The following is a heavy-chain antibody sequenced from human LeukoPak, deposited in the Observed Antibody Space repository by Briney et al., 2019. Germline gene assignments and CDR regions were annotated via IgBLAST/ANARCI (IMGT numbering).Heavy chain of an antibody. CDR1: GGTSSSYA. V-gene: IGHV1-69*13. Sequence: GASVKVSCKASGGTSSSYAISWVRQAPGQGLEWMGGIIPIFSTANYAQKFQGRVTITADESTSTAYMELSSLRSEDTAVYYCARDDCRGGSCYYSRRNWFDPWGQGTLVTVSS. CDR2: IIPIFSTA. D-gene: IGHD2-15*01. J-gene: IGHJ5*02. CDR3: ARDDCRGGSCYYSRRNWFDP.